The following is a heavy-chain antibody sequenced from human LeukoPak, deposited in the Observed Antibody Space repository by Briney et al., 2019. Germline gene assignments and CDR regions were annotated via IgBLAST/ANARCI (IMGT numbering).Heavy chain of an antibody. CDR2: IYYSGST. J-gene: IGHJ4*02. Sequence: PSETLSLTCTVSGGSISSSSYYWGWIRQPPGKGLEWIGNIYYSGSTYYNPSLMSRVTISVDTSKNHFSLKLSSVTAADTAVYYCARGDRATAYWGQGTLVTVSS. V-gene: IGHV4-39*02. CDR3: ARGDRATAY. CDR1: GGSISSSSYY. D-gene: IGHD1-26*01.